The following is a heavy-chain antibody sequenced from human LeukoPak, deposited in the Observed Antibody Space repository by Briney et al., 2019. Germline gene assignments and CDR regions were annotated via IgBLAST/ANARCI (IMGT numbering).Heavy chain of an antibody. Sequence: SETLSLTCAVYGGSFSGYYWSWIRQPPGKGLEWIGEINHSGSTNYNPSLKSRVTISVDTSKNQFSLKLSSVTAADTAVYYCARGRPQDIVVVPAAHRYWLDPWGQGTLVTVSS. V-gene: IGHV4-34*01. CDR2: INHSGST. D-gene: IGHD2-2*01. J-gene: IGHJ5*02. CDR1: GGSFSGYY. CDR3: ARGRPQDIVVVPAAHRYWLDP.